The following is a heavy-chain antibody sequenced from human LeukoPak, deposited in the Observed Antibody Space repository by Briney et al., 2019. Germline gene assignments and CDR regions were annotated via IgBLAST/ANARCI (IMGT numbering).Heavy chain of an antibody. CDR1: VFTFSSYA. CDR3: AKLSGYSSSCVDY. CDR2: ISGSGGST. Sequence: PGGSLRLSCAASVFTFSSYAMSWVRQAPGEGLEWVSAISGSGGSTYYADSVKGRFTISRDNSKNTLYLQMNSLRAEDTAVYYCAKLSGYSSSCVDYWGQGTLVTVSS. V-gene: IGHV3-23*01. D-gene: IGHD6-6*01. J-gene: IGHJ4*02.